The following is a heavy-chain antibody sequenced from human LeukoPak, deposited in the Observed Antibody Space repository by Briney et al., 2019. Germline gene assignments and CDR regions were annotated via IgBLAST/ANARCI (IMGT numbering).Heavy chain of an antibody. V-gene: IGHV3-30*02. J-gene: IGHJ6*02. D-gene: IGHD2-15*01. CDR1: GFTFSSYG. CDR3: AKEFKDIVVVVAASPPYGMDV. Sequence: GGSLRLSCAASGFTFSSYGMHLVRQAAGKGLGWVAFIRSDGSNKYYADSVKGRFPISRDNSKNTLYLQMNSLRAEDTAVYYCAKEFKDIVVVVAASPPYGMDVWGQGTTVTVSS. CDR2: IRSDGSNK.